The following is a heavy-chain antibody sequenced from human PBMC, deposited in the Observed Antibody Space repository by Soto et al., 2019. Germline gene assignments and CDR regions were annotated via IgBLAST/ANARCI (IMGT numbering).Heavy chain of an antibody. CDR1: KFTFSGPW. J-gene: IGHJ3*02. CDR2: IKGDGSEK. Sequence: GGSLRLSCADSKFTFSGPWMYWVRQAPGKGLEWVANIKGDGSEKNYVDSVRGRFTISRDNAKNSLYLQMNSLRAEDTAVYYCARGARIWGQGTMVTVSS. CDR3: ARGARI. V-gene: IGHV3-7*01.